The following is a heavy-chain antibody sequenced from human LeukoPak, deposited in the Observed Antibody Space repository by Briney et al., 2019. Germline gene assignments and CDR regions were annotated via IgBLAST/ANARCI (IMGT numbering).Heavy chain of an antibody. Sequence: GGSLRLSCAASGFTFSSSAMSWVRLAPGRGLEWVARVSGTGVSAAYADSVKGRFTISRDNSKNTLYLQMNRLRAEDTAIYYCAKDRNNWNDGGWLGPWGQGTLVTVSS. J-gene: IGHJ5*02. CDR1: GFTFSSSA. CDR2: VSGTGVSA. D-gene: IGHD1-1*01. V-gene: IGHV3-23*01. CDR3: AKDRNNWNDGGWLGP.